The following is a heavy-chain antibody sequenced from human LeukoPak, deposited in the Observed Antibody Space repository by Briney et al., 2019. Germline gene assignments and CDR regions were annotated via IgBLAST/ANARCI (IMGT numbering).Heavy chain of an antibody. CDR3: ASVARDSSGYHYFDY. V-gene: IGHV4-39*01. CDR2: IYYGGST. D-gene: IGHD3-22*01. CDR1: GGSISSSNYY. Sequence: PSETLSLTCTVSGGSISSSNYYWGWIRQPPGKGLEWIGNIYYGGSTYYKPSLKSRVTISVDTSKNQFSLKLSSVTAADTAVYYCASVARDSSGYHYFDYWGQGTLVTVSS. J-gene: IGHJ4*02.